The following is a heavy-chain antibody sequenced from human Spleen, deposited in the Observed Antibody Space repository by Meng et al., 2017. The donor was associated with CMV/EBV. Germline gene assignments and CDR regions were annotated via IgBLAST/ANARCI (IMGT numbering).Heavy chain of an antibody. CDR2: ISYDGSNK. J-gene: IGHJ4*02. CDR1: GFTFSSYA. Sequence: GGSLRLSCAASGFTFSSYAMHWVRQAPGKGLEWVAVISYDGSNKYYADSVKGRFTISRDNSKNTLYLQMNSLRAEDTAVYYCARSHGYATTGGGFDYWGQGTLVTVS. CDR3: ARSHGYATTGGGFDY. V-gene: IGHV3-30-3*01. D-gene: IGHD5-12*01.